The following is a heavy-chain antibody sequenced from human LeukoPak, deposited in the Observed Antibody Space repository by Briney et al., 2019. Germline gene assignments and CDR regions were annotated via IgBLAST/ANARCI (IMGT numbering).Heavy chain of an antibody. CDR3: ARALRLWGGNSGIAFDI. Sequence: SETLSLTCTVSGGSISSSSYYWVWIRQPPGKGLEWIGSIYYSGSTYYNPSLKSRVTISVDTSKNQFSLKLSSVTAADTAVYYCARALRLWGGNSGIAFDIWGQGTMVTVSS. J-gene: IGHJ3*02. CDR1: GGSISSSSYY. CDR2: IYYSGST. V-gene: IGHV4-39*01. D-gene: IGHD4-23*01.